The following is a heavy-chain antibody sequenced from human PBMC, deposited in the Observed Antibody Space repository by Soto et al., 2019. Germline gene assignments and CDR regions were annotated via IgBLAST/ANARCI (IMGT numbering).Heavy chain of an antibody. CDR2: INPSGDTT. Sequence: QVQLVQSGAEVKKPGASVRISCKTSGFSFTNYHMHWVRQAPGQGLQWMGKINPSGDTTDYAWEFQGSLSVTRDTSTSTAYMELSGLRSEDTAVYYCARTYSGGSYHDSWGPGTLVTVSS. CDR1: GFSFTNYH. CDR3: ARTYSGGSYHDS. V-gene: IGHV1-46*01. D-gene: IGHD1-26*01. J-gene: IGHJ4*02.